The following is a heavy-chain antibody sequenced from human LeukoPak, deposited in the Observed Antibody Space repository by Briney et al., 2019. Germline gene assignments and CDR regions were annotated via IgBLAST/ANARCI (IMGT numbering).Heavy chain of an antibody. Sequence: SETLSLTCTVSGGSISSSSYYWGWIRQPPGKGLEWIGSIYYSGSTYYNPSLKSRVTISVDTSKNQFSLKLSSVTAADTAVYYCARHNKLVFLEWLLSSGFDYWGLGALVTVSS. CDR2: IYYSGST. V-gene: IGHV4-39*01. CDR3: ARHNKLVFLEWLLSSGFDY. CDR1: GGSISSSSYY. J-gene: IGHJ4*02. D-gene: IGHD3-3*02.